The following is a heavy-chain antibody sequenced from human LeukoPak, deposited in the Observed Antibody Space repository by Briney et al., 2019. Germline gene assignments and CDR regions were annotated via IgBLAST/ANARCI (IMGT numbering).Heavy chain of an antibody. CDR1: GFTFSSYA. D-gene: IGHD6-19*01. CDR2: IWYDGSNE. V-gene: IGHV3-33*08. J-gene: IGHJ4*02. Sequence: GGSLGLSCAASGFTFSSYAMSWVRQAPGKGLEWVAAIWYDGSNEYYADSVKGRFTIPRDNSKNTPYLQMNSLRADDTAVYHCARGSQAVAGFFDYWGQGTLVTVSS. CDR3: ARGSQAVAGFFDY.